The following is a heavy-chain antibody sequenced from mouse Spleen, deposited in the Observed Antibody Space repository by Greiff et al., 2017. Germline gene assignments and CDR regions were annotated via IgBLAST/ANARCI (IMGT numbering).Heavy chain of an antibody. D-gene: IGHD4-1*01. J-gene: IGHJ1*01. Sequence: DVKLQESGPGLVKPSQSLSLTCSVTGYSITSGYYWXWIRQFPGNKLEWMGYIGYDGSNDYNPSLKNRISITRDTSKNQFFLKLNSVTTEDTATYYCALTGTSWYFDVWGAGTTVTVSS. V-gene: IGHV3-6*01. CDR3: ALTGTSWYFDV. CDR1: GYSITSGYY. CDR2: IGYDGSN.